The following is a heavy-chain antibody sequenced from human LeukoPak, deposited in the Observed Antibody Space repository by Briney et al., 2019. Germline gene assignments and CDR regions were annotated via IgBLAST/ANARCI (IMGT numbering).Heavy chain of an antibody. D-gene: IGHD2-15*01. CDR2: ISTTGRYK. CDR3: IRAEDLVVVVPATRGYYGMDV. V-gene: IGHV3-21*01. CDR1: GFTFTDYS. J-gene: IGHJ6*02. Sequence: GGSLRRSCATSGFTFTDYSMNWVRLAPGKGLEWVSSISTTGRYKYYADSVKGRFTISRDNARDSLYPNMNSLRADDTAVYLSIRAEDLVVVVPATRGYYGMDVWGQGTTVTVSS.